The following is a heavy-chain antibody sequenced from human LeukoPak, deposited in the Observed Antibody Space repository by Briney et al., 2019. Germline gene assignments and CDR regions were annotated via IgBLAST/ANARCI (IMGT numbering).Heavy chain of an antibody. CDR2: ISTGSSTT. D-gene: IGHD4-23*01. Sequence: GGSLRLSCAASEFAFSTYNMNWVRQASGKGLEWVSYISTGSSTTYYADSVKGRFTISRDNVENSLYLQMNSLRDEDTAVYYCARVAAGYSVNYFDYWGQGTLVTVSS. V-gene: IGHV3-48*02. J-gene: IGHJ4*02. CDR1: EFAFSTYN. CDR3: ARVAAGYSVNYFDY.